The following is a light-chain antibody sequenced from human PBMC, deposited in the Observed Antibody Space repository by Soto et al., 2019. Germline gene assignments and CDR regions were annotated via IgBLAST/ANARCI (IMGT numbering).Light chain of an antibody. CDR3: QQYGSSPRT. Sequence: EIVMTQSPATLSVYPGERATLSCRARQSVSSNLAWYQQKPGQAPRLLMYAASSRATGIPDRFSGSGSGTDFTLTIRRLEPEDFAVYYCQQYGSSPRTFGGGTKVDI. CDR2: AAS. J-gene: IGKJ4*01. V-gene: IGKV3-20*01. CDR1: QSVSSN.